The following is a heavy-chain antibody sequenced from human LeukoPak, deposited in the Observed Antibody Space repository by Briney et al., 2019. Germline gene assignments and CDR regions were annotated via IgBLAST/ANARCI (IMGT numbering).Heavy chain of an antibody. D-gene: IGHD1-26*01. CDR3: AKDRKRGGSYYDY. Sequence: PGGSLRLSCAASGSTFSSYAMSWVRQAPGKGLEWVSAISGSGGSTYYADSVKGRFTISRDSSKTTLYLQMNSLRAEDTTVYCCAKDRKRGGSYYDYWGQGTLVTVSS. CDR2: ISGSGGST. J-gene: IGHJ4*02. CDR1: GSTFSSYA. V-gene: IGHV3-23*01.